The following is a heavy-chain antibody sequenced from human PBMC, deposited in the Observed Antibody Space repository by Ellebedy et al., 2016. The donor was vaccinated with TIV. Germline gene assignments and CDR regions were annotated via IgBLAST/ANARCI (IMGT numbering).Heavy chain of an antibody. CDR1: GFTFSDYY. CDR3: ARAPSYDRGGYCAY. J-gene: IGHJ4*02. D-gene: IGHD3-22*01. V-gene: IGHV3-11*01. Sequence: GEFLKISCAASGFTFSDYYMSWIRQAPGKGLEWVSYISSSGSTIYYADSVKGRFTISRDNAKNSLYLQMNSLRAEDTAVYYCARAPSYDRGGYCAYWGQGTLVTVSS. CDR2: ISSSGSTI.